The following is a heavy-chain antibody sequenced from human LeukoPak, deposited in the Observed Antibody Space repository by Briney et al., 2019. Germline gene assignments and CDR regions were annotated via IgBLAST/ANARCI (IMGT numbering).Heavy chain of an antibody. D-gene: IGHD2-2*01. Sequence: PGGSLRLSCTASGFTFSTYEMNWVRQAPGKGLEWVSYISGSGYPIYYADSVKGRFTISRDNAKNSLYLQMNSLRAEDTAVYYCARSRYCSSTSCYGFLDYWGQGTLVTVSS. V-gene: IGHV3-48*03. J-gene: IGHJ4*02. CDR2: ISGSGYPI. CDR3: ARSRYCSSTSCYGFLDY. CDR1: GFTFSTYE.